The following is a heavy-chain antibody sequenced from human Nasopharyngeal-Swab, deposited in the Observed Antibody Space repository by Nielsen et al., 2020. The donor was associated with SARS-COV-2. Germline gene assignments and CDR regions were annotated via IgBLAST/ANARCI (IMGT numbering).Heavy chain of an antibody. CDR3: VRSSSWYYFDY. J-gene: IGHJ4*02. CDR1: GDSIAYSTFY. CDR2: IYYNGNT. Sequence: SETLSPTCTVSGDSIAYSTFYWGWIRQPPGKGLEWIGTIYYNGNTYQNPSPKSRLTISVDKSKNQFSLQLSSVTAADTAVYYCVRSSSWYYFDYWAQGTQVTVSS. D-gene: IGHD6-13*01. V-gene: IGHV4-39*01.